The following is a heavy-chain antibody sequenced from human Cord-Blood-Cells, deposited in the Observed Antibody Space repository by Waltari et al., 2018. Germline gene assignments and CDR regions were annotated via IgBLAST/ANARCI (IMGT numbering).Heavy chain of an antibody. CDR3: AKLGGVGATFLDAFDI. V-gene: IGHV3-23*04. CDR2: ISGSGVST. D-gene: IGHD1-26*01. Sequence: EVQLVESGGGLVQPGGSLRLSCAASGFTFSIYAMSWVRQAPGKGLEGVSAISGSGVSTYYAESAKGRFTISRDNSKNTLYLQMNSLRAEDTAVYYCAKLGGVGATFLDAFDIWGQGTMVTVSS. J-gene: IGHJ3*02. CDR1: GFTFSIYA.